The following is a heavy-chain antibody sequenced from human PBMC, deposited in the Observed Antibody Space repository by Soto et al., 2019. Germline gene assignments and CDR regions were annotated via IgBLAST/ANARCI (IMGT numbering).Heavy chain of an antibody. CDR3: ERDDLPGIAVATYGMDV. Sequence: GGSLRLSCAASGFIFSMSWMIWVRQAPGNGLECVSNINLDGSETYYLESVKGRFTISRDNLKNTLYLQMNSLRAEDTAVYYCERDDLPGIAVATYGMDVGGQGTTVNVSS. V-gene: IGHV3-7*01. CDR1: GFIFSMSW. J-gene: IGHJ6*02. D-gene: IGHD6-19*01. CDR2: INLDGSET.